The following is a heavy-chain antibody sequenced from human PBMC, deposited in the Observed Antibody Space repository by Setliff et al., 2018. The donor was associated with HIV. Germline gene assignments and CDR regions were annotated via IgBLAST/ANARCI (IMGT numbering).Heavy chain of an antibody. CDR2: INHSGGT. V-gene: IGHV4-34*01. Sequence: SETLSLTCTVSGGSISSHYWSWIRQPPGRGLEWIAEINHSGGTNHNPSLKSRITISVDTSKKQVSLKLTSVTAADTAIYYCARAGNFGDWDGFDVWGQGTMVTGS. CDR1: GGSISSHY. CDR3: ARAGNFGDWDGFDV. J-gene: IGHJ3*01. D-gene: IGHD3-10*01.